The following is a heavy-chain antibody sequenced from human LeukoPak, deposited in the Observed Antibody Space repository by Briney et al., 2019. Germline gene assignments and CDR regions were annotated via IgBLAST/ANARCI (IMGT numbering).Heavy chain of an antibody. CDR2: IYYSGST. CDR1: GGSISSYY. CDR3: ARATAYYGMDV. J-gene: IGHJ6*02. Sequence: TPSETLSLTCTVSGGSISSYYWSWIRQPPGKGLEWIGYIYYSGSTNYNPSLKSRVAISVDTSKNQFSLKLSSVTAADTAVYYCARATAYYGMDVWGQGTTVTVSS. D-gene: IGHD5-18*01. V-gene: IGHV4-59*08.